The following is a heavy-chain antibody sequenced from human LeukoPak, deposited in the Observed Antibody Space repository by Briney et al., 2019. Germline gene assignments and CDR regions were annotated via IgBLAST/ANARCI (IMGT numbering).Heavy chain of an antibody. D-gene: IGHD1-26*01. CDR1: GFTFSDYY. Sequence: PGGSLRLSCAASGFTFSDYYMSWIRQAPGKGLEWVSYISSSGSTIYYADSVKGRFTISRDNAKNSLYLQMNSLRAEDTAVYYRARDGSIVGVFSEAFDIWGQGTMVTVSS. CDR2: ISSSGSTI. J-gene: IGHJ3*02. CDR3: ARDGSIVGVFSEAFDI. V-gene: IGHV3-11*01.